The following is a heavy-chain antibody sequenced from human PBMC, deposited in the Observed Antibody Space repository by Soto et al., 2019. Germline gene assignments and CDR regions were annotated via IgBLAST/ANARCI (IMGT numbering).Heavy chain of an antibody. V-gene: IGHV5-51*01. CDR2: VYPGDSDT. Sequence: PGESLKISCQGSGYSFSNYWIAWVRHMPGKGLEWMGIVYPGDSDTTYSPSFQGQVTMSADKSISTANLKWSSLKASDTAIYYCARRISDRDGRYYFDYWGQGTLVTVSS. D-gene: IGHD3-22*01. J-gene: IGHJ4*02. CDR3: ARRISDRDGRYYFDY. CDR1: GYSFSNYW.